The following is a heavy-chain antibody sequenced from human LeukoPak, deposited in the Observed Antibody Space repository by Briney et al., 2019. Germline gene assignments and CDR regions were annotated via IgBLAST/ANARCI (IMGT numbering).Heavy chain of an antibody. D-gene: IGHD6-13*01. J-gene: IGHJ6*03. Sequence: SETLSLTCAVYGGSFSGYYWSWIRQPPGKGLEWIGEINHSGSTNYNPFLKSRVTISVDTSKNQFSLKLSSVTAADTAVYYCARGPRGSSWRDYYYYYMDVWGKGTTVTVSS. CDR2: INHSGST. V-gene: IGHV4-34*01. CDR1: GGSFSGYY. CDR3: ARGPRGSSWRDYYYYYMDV.